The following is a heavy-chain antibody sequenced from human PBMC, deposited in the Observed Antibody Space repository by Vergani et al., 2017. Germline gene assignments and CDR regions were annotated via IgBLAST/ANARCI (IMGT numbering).Heavy chain of an antibody. CDR1: GFTFSSYG. Sequence: QVQLVESGGGVVQPGRSLRLSYAASGFTFSSYGMHWVRQAPGKGLEWVAVIWYDGSNKYYADSVKGRFTISRDNSKNTLYLQMNSLRAEDTAVYYCARLERGKLVDYWGQGTLVTVSS. CDR2: IWYDGSNK. D-gene: IGHD1-1*01. CDR3: ARLERGKLVDY. J-gene: IGHJ4*02. V-gene: IGHV3-33*01.